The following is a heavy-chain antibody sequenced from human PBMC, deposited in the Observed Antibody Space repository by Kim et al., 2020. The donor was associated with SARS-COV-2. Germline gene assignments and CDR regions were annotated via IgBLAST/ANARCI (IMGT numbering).Heavy chain of an antibody. J-gene: IGHJ4*02. D-gene: IGHD3-22*01. V-gene: IGHV4-39*01. Sequence: SETLSLTCTVSGDSISSSSYYWGWIRQSPGTGLEWIGSIDYTGSTYYNPSLKSRVTISVDTSENQFSLQVTSLTAAGTAVYYCARHFDYGGSGYYPYLDYWGQGTLLSVSA. CDR3: ARHFDYGGSGYYPYLDY. CDR1: GDSISSSSYY. CDR2: IDYTGST.